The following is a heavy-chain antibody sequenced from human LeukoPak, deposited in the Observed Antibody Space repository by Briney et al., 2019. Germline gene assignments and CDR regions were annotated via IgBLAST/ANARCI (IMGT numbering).Heavy chain of an antibody. CDR2: VDPEDGET. CDR3: ATSAIGGNIAVGY. Sequence: ASVKVSCKVSGYTFTDYYMHWVPQAPGKGLKWMGLVDPEDGETIYAEKFQGRVTITADTSTDTAYMELSSLRSEDTAVYYCATSAIGGNIAVGYWGQGTLVTVSS. J-gene: IGHJ4*02. D-gene: IGHD2-21*01. CDR1: GYTFTDYY. V-gene: IGHV1-69-2*01.